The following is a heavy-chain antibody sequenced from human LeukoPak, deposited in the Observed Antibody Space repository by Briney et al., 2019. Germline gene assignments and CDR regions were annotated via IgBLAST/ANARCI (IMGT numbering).Heavy chain of an antibody. D-gene: IGHD3-10*01. V-gene: IGHV3-48*03. J-gene: IGHJ4*02. CDR1: GFHFSYE. Sequence: GGPLRLFCAASGFHFSYEMNWVRQAPGTGEESVSYISSSGRSIYYADSVTGRFTIPRDSAKNSLYLQMNSLRAEDTALYYCARGPMARGVIIRRSKSGYFDYRGQGTLVTVSS. CDR2: ISSSGRSI. CDR3: ARGPMARGVIIRRSKSGYFDY.